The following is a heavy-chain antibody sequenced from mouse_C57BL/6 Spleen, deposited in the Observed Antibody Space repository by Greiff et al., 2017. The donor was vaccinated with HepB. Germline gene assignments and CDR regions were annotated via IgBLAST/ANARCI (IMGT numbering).Heavy chain of an antibody. V-gene: IGHV1-15*01. CDR2: IDPETGGT. Sequence: LQESGAELVRPGASVTLSCKASGYTFTDYEMHWVKQTPVHGLEWIGAIDPETGGTAYNQKFKGKAILTADKSSSTAYMELRSLTSEDSAVYYCTRDYGSSYYFDYWGQGTTLTVSS. CDR3: TRDYGSSYYFDY. D-gene: IGHD1-1*01. CDR1: GYTFTDYE. J-gene: IGHJ2*01.